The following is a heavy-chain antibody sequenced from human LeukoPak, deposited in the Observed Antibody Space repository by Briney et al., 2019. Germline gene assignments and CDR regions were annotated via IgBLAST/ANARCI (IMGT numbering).Heavy chain of an antibody. CDR1: GRSISSYY. V-gene: IGHV4-4*07. Sequence: SDTLSLTCTVSGRSISSYYWSWIRQPAGKGLEWIGRIYTSGSTNYNPSLKSRVTMSVDTSKNQLSLKLSSVTAADTAVYYCARDIYCSSTSCYFWFDPWGQGTLVTVSS. CDR3: ARDIYCSSTSCYFWFDP. D-gene: IGHD2-2*01. J-gene: IGHJ5*02. CDR2: IYTSGST.